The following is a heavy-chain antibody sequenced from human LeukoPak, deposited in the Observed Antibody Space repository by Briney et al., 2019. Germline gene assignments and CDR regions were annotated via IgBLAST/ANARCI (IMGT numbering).Heavy chain of an antibody. V-gene: IGHV1-18*01. CDR2: ISTYNGNT. Sequence: GASVKVSCKASGYTFTSYGISWGRQAPGQGLEWMGWISTYNGNTNYAQKLQGRVTMTTDTSTSTAYMELRSLRSDDTAVYYCARDGTARLRLGELSLVDYWGQGTPVTVSS. D-gene: IGHD3-16*02. CDR1: GYTFTSYG. J-gene: IGHJ4*02. CDR3: ARDGTARLRLGELSLVDY.